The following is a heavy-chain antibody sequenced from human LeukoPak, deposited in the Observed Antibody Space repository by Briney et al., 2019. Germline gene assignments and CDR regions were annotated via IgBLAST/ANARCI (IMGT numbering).Heavy chain of an antibody. Sequence: ASVKVSCKASGYTFTGYYMHWVRQAPGQGLEWMGWINPNSGGTNYAQKFQGRVTMTRDTSISTAHMELSSLRSEDTAVYYCARSSGRSPNRDYMDVWGKGTTVTVSS. CDR2: INPNSGGT. CDR1: GYTFTGYY. CDR3: ARSSGRSPNRDYMDV. D-gene: IGHD1-14*01. J-gene: IGHJ6*03. V-gene: IGHV1-2*02.